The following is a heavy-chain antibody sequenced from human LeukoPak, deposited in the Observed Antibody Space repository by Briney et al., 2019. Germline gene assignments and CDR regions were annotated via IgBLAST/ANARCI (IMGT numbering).Heavy chain of an antibody. CDR3: ARDGPPAGTVVSTFDY. Sequence: GGSLRLSCAASGFTFSNYGMHWVRQAPGKGLEWVAFIWYDGSNKYDAESVKGRFTISRDNSKNTLYLQMNSLRAEDTAVYYCARDGPPAGTVVSTFDYWGQGTLVTVSS. CDR2: IWYDGSNK. J-gene: IGHJ4*02. CDR1: GFTFSNYG. D-gene: IGHD4-23*01. V-gene: IGHV3-33*01.